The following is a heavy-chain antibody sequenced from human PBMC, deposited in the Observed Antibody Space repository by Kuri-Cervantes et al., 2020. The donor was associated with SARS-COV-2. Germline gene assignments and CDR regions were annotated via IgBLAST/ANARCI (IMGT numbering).Heavy chain of an antibody. Sequence: GESLKISCAASGFTVSSNYMSWVRQAPGKGLEWVSVIYSGGSTYYADSVKGRFTISRDNSKNTLYLQMNSLRAEDTAVYYCAKTNLYSSGCDYWGQGILVTVSS. CDR3: AKTNLYSSGCDY. CDR1: GFTVSSNY. J-gene: IGHJ4*02. D-gene: IGHD6-19*01. V-gene: IGHV3-66*01. CDR2: IYSGGST.